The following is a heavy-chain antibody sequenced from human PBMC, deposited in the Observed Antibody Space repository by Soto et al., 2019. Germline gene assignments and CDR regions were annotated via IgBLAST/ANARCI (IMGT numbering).Heavy chain of an antibody. J-gene: IGHJ6*03. Sequence: EVQLLESGGGLVQPGGSLRLSCAASGFTFSSYAMSWVCQAPGKGLEWVSAISGSGGSTYYADSVKGRFTISRDNSKNTLYLQMNSLRAEDTAVYYCAKSQGGSGRYYYYYYMDVWGKGTTVTVSS. D-gene: IGHD6-19*01. CDR1: GFTFSSYA. CDR3: AKSQGGSGRYYYYYYMDV. V-gene: IGHV3-23*01. CDR2: ISGSGGST.